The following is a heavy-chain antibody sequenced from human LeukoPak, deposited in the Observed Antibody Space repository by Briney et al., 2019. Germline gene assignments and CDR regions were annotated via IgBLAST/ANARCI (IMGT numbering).Heavy chain of an antibody. J-gene: IGHJ1*01. Sequence: GGSLRLSCVAPGFTFNMYTMNWVRQAPGKGLEWISFTFTSDSVTTYADSVKGRFTISRDNAKNSLYLQMNSLRAEDTAVYYCAKDQGFYGSGSYKEYFQYWGQGTLVTVSS. CDR1: GFTFNMYT. D-gene: IGHD3-10*01. V-gene: IGHV3-21*04. CDR3: AKDQGFYGSGSYKEYFQY. CDR2: TFTSDSVT.